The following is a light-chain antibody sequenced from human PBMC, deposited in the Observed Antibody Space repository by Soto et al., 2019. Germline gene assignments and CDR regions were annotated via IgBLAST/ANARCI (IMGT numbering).Light chain of an antibody. J-gene: IGKJ2*01. CDR2: GAS. Sequence: EIVLTQSPGTLSLSPGERATLSCRASQSVSSRSLAWYQQKPGQAPRLLMYGASSRATGIPDRFSGSGSGTDFTLTISRLEPEDFVVYYCQQYGSSPLTFGQGTKLAIK. CDR3: QQYGSSPLT. CDR1: QSVSSRS. V-gene: IGKV3-20*01.